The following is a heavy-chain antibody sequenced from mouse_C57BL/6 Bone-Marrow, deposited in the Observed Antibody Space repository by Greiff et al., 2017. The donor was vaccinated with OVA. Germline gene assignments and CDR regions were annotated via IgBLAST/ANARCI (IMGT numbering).Heavy chain of an antibody. Sequence: QVQLKQSGAELVKPGASVKLSCKASGYTFTEYTIHWVKQRSGQGLEWIGWFYPGSGSIKYNEKFKDKATLTADESSSTVYMELSRLTSEDSAVYVCARHVSRNYDGSSYFDYWGQGTTLTVSS. CDR1: GYTFTEYT. CDR3: ARHVSRNYDGSSYFDY. D-gene: IGHD1-1*01. V-gene: IGHV1-62-2*01. CDR2: FYPGSGSI. J-gene: IGHJ2*01.